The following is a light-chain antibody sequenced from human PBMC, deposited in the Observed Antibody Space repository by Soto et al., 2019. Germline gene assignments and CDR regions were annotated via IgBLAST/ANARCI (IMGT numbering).Light chain of an antibody. V-gene: IGKV1-5*01. CDR2: DAS. J-gene: IGKJ2*01. CDR3: QQTYFTPVT. CDR1: QSISSW. Sequence: DIQMTQSPSTLSASVGDRVTTTFLASQSISSWLAWYQQKPGKAPNLLIFDASSLESGVPSRFSGSGSGTDFTLTISSLQPEDFATYYCQQTYFTPVTFGQGTKVDIK.